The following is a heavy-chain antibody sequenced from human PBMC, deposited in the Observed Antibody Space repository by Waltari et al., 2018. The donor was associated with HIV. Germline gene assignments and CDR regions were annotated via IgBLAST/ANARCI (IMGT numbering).Heavy chain of an antibody. J-gene: IGHJ4*02. Sequence: ELHLMQAANVVVQPGRSFRPPRADSGFSFDSLTIPWVRQAPGKGLEWVSGINWNSDNIGYADSVKGRFTISRDHAKNSLYLQMNSLRPEDTALYYCAKAYDSSGFQYYFDYWGQGTLVTVSS. CDR3: AKAYDSSGFQYYFDY. CDR1: GFSFDSLT. D-gene: IGHD3-22*01. V-gene: IGHV3-9*01. CDR2: INWNSDNI.